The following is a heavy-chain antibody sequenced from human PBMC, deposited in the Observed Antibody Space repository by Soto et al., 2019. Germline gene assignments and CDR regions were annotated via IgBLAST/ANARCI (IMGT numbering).Heavy chain of an antibody. Sequence: VGSLRLSCAASGFTFSSYAMHWVRQAPGKGLEWVAVISDDGSNKYYADSVKGRFTISRDNSKNTLYLQMNSLRAEDTAVYYCAREVGGEQWLVRYYYYYGMDVWGQGTTVTVSS. D-gene: IGHD6-19*01. J-gene: IGHJ6*02. CDR3: AREVGGEQWLVRYYYYYGMDV. CDR1: GFTFSSYA. V-gene: IGHV3-30-3*01. CDR2: ISDDGSNK.